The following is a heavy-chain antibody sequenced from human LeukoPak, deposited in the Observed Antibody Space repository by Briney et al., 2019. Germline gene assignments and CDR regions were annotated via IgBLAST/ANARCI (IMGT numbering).Heavy chain of an antibody. CDR1: GGSISSYY. CDR3: ARVSPYYDFWSGYFGWFDP. D-gene: IGHD3-3*01. V-gene: IGHV4-59*01. Sequence: SETLSLTCTVSGGSISSYYWSWIRQPPGKGLEWIGYIYYSGSTNYNPSLKSRVTIPVDTSKNQFSLKLSSVTAADTAVYYCARVSPYYDFWSGYFGWFDPWGQGTLVTVSS. CDR2: IYYSGST. J-gene: IGHJ5*02.